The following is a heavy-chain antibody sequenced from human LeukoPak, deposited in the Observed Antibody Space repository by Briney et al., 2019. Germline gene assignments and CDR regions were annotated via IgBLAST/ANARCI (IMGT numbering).Heavy chain of an antibody. CDR1: GGSFSSNA. CDR3: ARGNYDFWSGYHSYYMDV. V-gene: IGHV1-69*13. J-gene: IGHJ6*03. CDR2: IIPIFGTA. Sequence: ASVNVSCKASGGSFSSNAISWVRQAPGQGLEWMGGIIPIFGTANYAQKFQGRVTITADESTSTAYMELSSLRSEDTAVYYCARGNYDFWSGYHSYYMDVWGKGTTVTVSS. D-gene: IGHD3-3*01.